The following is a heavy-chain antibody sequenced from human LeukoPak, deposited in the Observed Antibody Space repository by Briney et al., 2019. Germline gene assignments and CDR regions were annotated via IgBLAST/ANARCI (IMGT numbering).Heavy chain of an antibody. CDR2: INPNSGDT. V-gene: IGHV1-2*06. Sequence: ASVKVSCKASGYTFTGYYVHWVRQAPGQGLEWMGRINPNSGDTNYAQKFQGRVTMTRDTSISTAYMELSRLRSDDTAVYYCARDYCGGDCFPDYWGQGTLVTVSS. D-gene: IGHD2-21*02. CDR1: GYTFTGYY. J-gene: IGHJ4*02. CDR3: ARDYCGGDCFPDY.